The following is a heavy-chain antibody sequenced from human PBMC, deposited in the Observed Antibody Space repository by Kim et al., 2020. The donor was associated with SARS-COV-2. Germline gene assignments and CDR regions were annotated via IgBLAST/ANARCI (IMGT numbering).Heavy chain of an antibody. V-gene: IGHV3-74*01. Sequence: KGRFTTSGDNAKNTLYLQMNSLRAEDTAVYYCTTLVVPGAMVGGRDAFDIWGQGTMVTVSS. D-gene: IGHD2-2*01. J-gene: IGHJ3*02. CDR3: TTLVVPGAMVGGRDAFDI.